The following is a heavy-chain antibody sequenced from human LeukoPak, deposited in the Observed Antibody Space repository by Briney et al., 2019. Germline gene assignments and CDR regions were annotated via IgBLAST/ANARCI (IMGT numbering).Heavy chain of an antibody. CDR2: MNPNSGNT. D-gene: IGHD3-10*01. CDR3: ARANYGSGSYHPYYYYMDV. V-gene: IGHV1-8*01. Sequence: ASVKVSCKASGYSFTSYDIDWVRQATGQGLEWMGWMNPNSGNTGYAEKFQGRATMTRNTSISTAYMELSSLRSEDTAVYYCARANYGSGSYHPYYYYMDVWGQGTTVTVSS. CDR1: GYSFTSYD. J-gene: IGHJ6*03.